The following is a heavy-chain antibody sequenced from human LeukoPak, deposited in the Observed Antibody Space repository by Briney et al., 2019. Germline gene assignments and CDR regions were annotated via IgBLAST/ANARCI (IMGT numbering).Heavy chain of an antibody. J-gene: IGHJ4*02. V-gene: IGHV3-23*01. D-gene: IGHD3-10*01. CDR1: GFTFSTYT. CDR2: ITGRGGYT. Sequence: GGSLRLSCAASGFTFSTYTMSWVRQAPGKGLEWVSAITGRGGYTYYADSVKGRFTISRDNSKNTMFLQMNSLRAEDTAVYYCATFGCNGDCDYWGQGTLVTVSS. CDR3: ATFGCNGDCDY.